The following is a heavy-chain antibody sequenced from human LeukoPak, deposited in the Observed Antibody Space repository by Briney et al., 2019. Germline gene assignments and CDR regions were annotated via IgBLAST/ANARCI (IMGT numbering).Heavy chain of an antibody. CDR1: GYTFTGYY. CDR3: ARGSDYGDYMDV. V-gene: IGHV1-2*02. J-gene: IGHJ6*03. Sequence: ASVKVSCKASGYTFTGYYMHWVRQAPGQRLGWMGWINPNSGGTNYAQKFQGRVTMTRDTSISTAYMELSRLRSDDTAVYYCARGSDYGDYMDVWGKGTTVTVSS. D-gene: IGHD4-17*01. CDR2: INPNSGGT.